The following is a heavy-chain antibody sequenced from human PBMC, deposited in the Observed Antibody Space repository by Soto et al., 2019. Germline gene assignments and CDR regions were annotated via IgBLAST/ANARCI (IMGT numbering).Heavy chain of an antibody. Sequence: GGSPRLSCAASGFTFSNAWMSWVRQAPGKGLEWVGRIKSKTDGGTTDYAAPVKGRFTISRDDSKNTLKLQMNSLKTEDTAVYYCTTYYAIAARPGYCYGMDVWGQGTTVTVSS. CDR3: TTYYAIAARPGYCYGMDV. V-gene: IGHV3-15*01. J-gene: IGHJ6*02. CDR2: IKSKTDGGTT. D-gene: IGHD6-6*01. CDR1: GFTFSNAW.